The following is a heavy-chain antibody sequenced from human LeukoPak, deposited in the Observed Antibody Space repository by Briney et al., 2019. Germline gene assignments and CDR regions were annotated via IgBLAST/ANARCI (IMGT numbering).Heavy chain of an antibody. CDR3: ARGNIVVVVAATRYYFDY. Sequence: ASVQVSCQASGYTFTSYYMHWVRQAPGQGLEWMGIINPSGGSTSYAQKFQGRVTMTRDTSTSTVYMELSSLRSEDTAVYYCARGNIVVVVAATRYYFDYWGQGTLVTVSS. CDR2: INPSGGST. D-gene: IGHD2-15*01. J-gene: IGHJ4*02. CDR1: GYTFTSYY. V-gene: IGHV1-46*01.